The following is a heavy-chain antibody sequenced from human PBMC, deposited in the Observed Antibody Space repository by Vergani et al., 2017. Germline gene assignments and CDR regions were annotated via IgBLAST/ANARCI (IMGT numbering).Heavy chain of an antibody. CDR1: GFTFSSYG. Sequence: QVQLVESGGGVVQPGGSLRLSCAASGFTFSSYGMHWVRQAPGKGLEWVAFIRYDGSNKYYADSVKGRFTISRDNSKKTLYLQMNSLRAEDTAVYYCAKAVTYNCNDYIRGHDAFDIWGQGTMVTVSS. V-gene: IGHV3-30*02. J-gene: IGHJ3*02. CDR2: IRYDGSNK. CDR3: AKAVTYNCNDYIRGHDAFDI. D-gene: IGHD1-20*01.